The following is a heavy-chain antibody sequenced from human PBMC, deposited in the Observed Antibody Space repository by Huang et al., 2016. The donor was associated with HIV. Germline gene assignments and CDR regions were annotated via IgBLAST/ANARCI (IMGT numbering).Heavy chain of an antibody. V-gene: IGHV1-2*02. CDR3: ARAPPDV. J-gene: IGHJ6*02. Sequence: QLHLVQSGAEVKKPGASVKVSCQASGYSFTGYYMHWVGQAPGQGLGWMGWINTKSGGTNYAQKFKGRVTMTRDTSGNTAYMEVTELKSDDTAVYYCARAPPDVWGQGTTVTVSS. CDR1: GYSFTGYY. CDR2: INTKSGGT.